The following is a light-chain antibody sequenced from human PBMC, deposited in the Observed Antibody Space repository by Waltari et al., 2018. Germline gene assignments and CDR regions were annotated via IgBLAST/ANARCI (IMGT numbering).Light chain of an antibody. CDR2: WAS. Sequence: DIVMTQSPDSLAVSLGERATINCKSSQSVLYSSNNKNYLAWYQQKPGQPPKLLIYWASTRESGVPDRFSGSGSGTDFTLTISSLQPDDFATYYCQQYNSYSAFGQGTKVEIK. CDR1: QSVLYSSNNKNY. CDR3: QQYNSYSA. J-gene: IGKJ1*01. V-gene: IGKV4-1*01.